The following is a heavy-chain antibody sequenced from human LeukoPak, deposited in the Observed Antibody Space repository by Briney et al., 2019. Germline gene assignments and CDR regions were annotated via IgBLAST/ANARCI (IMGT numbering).Heavy chain of an antibody. Sequence: GGSLRLSCAVSGFRFSSQWMTWVRQAPGTGLEWVATINSDGSAKYHVDSVKGRFTISRDNAKNLVYLQMSILRAEDTAVYYCARDGASMDIWGKGTTVTVSS. CDR2: INSDGSAK. CDR1: GFRFSSQW. J-gene: IGHJ6*03. D-gene: IGHD3-10*01. CDR3: ARDGASMDI. V-gene: IGHV3-7*01.